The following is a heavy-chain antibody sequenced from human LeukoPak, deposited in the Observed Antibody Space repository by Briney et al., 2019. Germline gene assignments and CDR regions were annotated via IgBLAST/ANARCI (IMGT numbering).Heavy chain of an antibody. D-gene: IGHD3-16*01. CDR3: AKVWDTLPNANVLDY. J-gene: IGHJ4*02. CDR2: VSGSGGST. V-gene: IGHV3-23*01. CDR1: GFTFSSYA. Sequence: GGSLRLSCAASGFTFSSYAMSWVRQAPGKGLEWVSAVSGSGGSTYYADSVKGRFTISRDNSKNTLYLQMNSLRAEDTAVYYCAKVWDTLPNANVLDYWGQGTLVTVSS.